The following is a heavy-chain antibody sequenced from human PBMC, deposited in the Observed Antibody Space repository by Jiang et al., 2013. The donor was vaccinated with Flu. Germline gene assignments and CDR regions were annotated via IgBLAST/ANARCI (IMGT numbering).Heavy chain of an antibody. Sequence: GLVKPSETLSLTCTVSGGFINSHYWSWIRQPPGKGLEWIGYIRYSGSTNYSPSLKSRVTISLDASKNQVSLRLTSVTAADTAVYYCASSGGASAGNWGQGTLVTVSS. CDR3: ASSGGASAGN. D-gene: IGHD1-14*01. V-gene: IGHV4-59*11. J-gene: IGHJ4*02. CDR2: IRYSGST. CDR1: GGFINSHY.